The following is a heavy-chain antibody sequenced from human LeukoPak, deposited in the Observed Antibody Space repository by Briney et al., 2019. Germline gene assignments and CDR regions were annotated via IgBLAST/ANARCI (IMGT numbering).Heavy chain of an antibody. V-gene: IGHV3-30-3*01. D-gene: IGHD4-17*01. Sequence: GGSLRLSCAASGFTFSSYAMHWVRQAPGKGLEWVAVISYDGSNKYYADSVKGRFTISRDNSKNTLYLQMNSLRAEDTAVYYCARDAYGDYSFDYWGRGTLVTVSS. CDR1: GFTFSSYA. CDR2: ISYDGSNK. CDR3: ARDAYGDYSFDY. J-gene: IGHJ4*02.